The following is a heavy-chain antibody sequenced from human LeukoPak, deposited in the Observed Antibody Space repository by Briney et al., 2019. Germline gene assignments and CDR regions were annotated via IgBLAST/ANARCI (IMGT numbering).Heavy chain of an antibody. Sequence: SETLSLTCALSTVSGSSGNWWSWVRQPPGKGLEWIGEVHKTGKTNYNPSLKTRVTISIDASKNQLSLELTSVTAADAAVFYCARELLGAPTPGAYWGQGTRVTVSS. CDR3: ARELLGAPTPGAY. V-gene: IGHV4-4*02. CDR2: VHKTGKT. D-gene: IGHD7-27*01. J-gene: IGHJ4*02. CDR1: TVSGSSGNW.